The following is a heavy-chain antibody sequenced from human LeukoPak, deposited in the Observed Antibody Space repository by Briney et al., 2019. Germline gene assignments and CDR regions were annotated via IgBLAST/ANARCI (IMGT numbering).Heavy chain of an antibody. J-gene: IGHJ6*03. V-gene: IGHV1-46*01. D-gene: IGHD1-14*01. Sequence: ASVKVSCKASGYTFTSYYMHWVRQAPGQGLEWMGIINPSGGSTSYAQKFQGRVTMTRDTSTSTVYMELSSLRSEDTAVYYCATPLPPLSRTYYYYYMDVWGKGTTVTVSS. CDR3: ATPLPPLSRTYYYYYMDV. CDR2: INPSGGST. CDR1: GYTFTSYY.